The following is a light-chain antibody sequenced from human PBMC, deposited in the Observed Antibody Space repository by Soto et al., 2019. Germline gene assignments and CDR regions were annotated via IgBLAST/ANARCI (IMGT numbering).Light chain of an antibody. CDR2: DVT. CDR1: SSDVGGYNY. V-gene: IGLV2-11*01. CDR3: CSYAGNSWV. Sequence: QSALTQPRSVSGSPGQSVTISCTGTSSDVGGYNYVSWYQQHPDKAPKLMIYDVTKRPSGVPDRFSGSKSGNTASLTISGLQAEDEADYHCCSYAGNSWVFGGGTKVTVL. J-gene: IGLJ3*02.